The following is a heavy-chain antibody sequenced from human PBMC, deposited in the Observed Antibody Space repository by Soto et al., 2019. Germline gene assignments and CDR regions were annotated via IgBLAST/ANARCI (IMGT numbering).Heavy chain of an antibody. Sequence: QVQLVQSGAEVKKPGASVKVSCKASGYTFTGYYMHWVRQAPGQGLEWMGWINPNSGGTNYAQKFQGGVTMTRDTSISTAYMELSRLRSDDTAVYYCARDRNYYDSSGSLDYWGQGTLVTVSS. CDR1: GYTFTGYY. V-gene: IGHV1-2*02. D-gene: IGHD3-22*01. CDR3: ARDRNYYDSSGSLDY. J-gene: IGHJ4*02. CDR2: INPNSGGT.